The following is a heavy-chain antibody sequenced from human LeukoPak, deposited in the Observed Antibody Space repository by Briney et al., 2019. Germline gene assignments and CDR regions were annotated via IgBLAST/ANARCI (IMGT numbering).Heavy chain of an antibody. CDR2: ISSTSSTK. CDR1: GFTFSSYS. D-gene: IGHD1-14*01. J-gene: IGHJ6*02. V-gene: IGHV3-48*01. CDR3: ARVPTTYGMDV. Sequence: GSLRLSCAASGFTFSSYSMNWVRQAPGKGLEWVSYISSTSSTKQYADSVKGRFTISRDNAKNSLYLQMNSLRAEDTAMYYCARVPTTYGMDVWGQGTTVTVSS.